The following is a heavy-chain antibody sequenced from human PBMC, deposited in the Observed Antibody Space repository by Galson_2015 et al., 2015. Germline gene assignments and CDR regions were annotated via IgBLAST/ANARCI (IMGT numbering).Heavy chain of an antibody. CDR3: ARDEPGSGPNWYFGF. V-gene: IGHV3-33*08. CDR1: GFTFSGFG. D-gene: IGHD6-19*01. Sequence: SLRLSCAASGFTFSGFGMHWVRQAPGKGLEWVAVIWPDGSNKDCADSVKGRFTISRDNSKNTLYLQMNSLRAEDTAVYCRARDEPGSGPNWYFGFWGRGTLVTVSS. CDR2: IWPDGSNK. J-gene: IGHJ2*01.